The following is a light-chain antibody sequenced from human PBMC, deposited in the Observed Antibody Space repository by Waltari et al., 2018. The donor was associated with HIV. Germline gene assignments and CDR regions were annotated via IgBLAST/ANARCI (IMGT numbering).Light chain of an antibody. CDR2: DVS. J-gene: IGLJ1*01. CDR1: SSDVGGLNY. Sequence: QSALTQPASVSGSPGQSITISCTGTSSDVGGLNYVSWYQQHPGKAPKLMIYDVSKRPAGVSHRFSGSKSGNTASLTIAVLQDEDEADYYCSSYTSSSTDVFGTGTKVTVL. V-gene: IGLV2-14*01. CDR3: SSYTSSSTDV.